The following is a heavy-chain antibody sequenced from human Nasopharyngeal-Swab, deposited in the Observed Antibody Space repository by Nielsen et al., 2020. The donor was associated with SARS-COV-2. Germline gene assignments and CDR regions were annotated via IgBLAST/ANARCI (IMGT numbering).Heavy chain of an antibody. V-gene: IGHV3-7*05. Sequence: GESLKISCAASGFTFSSYWMSWVRQAPGKGLEWVANIKQDGSGKYYVDSLKGRFTISRDNAKNSLYLQMNSLRAEDTAVYYCARDKGDGYNSDYYYMDVWGKGTTVTVSS. J-gene: IGHJ6*03. CDR2: IKQDGSGK. CDR3: ARDKGDGYNSDYYYMDV. D-gene: IGHD5-24*01. CDR1: GFTFSSYW.